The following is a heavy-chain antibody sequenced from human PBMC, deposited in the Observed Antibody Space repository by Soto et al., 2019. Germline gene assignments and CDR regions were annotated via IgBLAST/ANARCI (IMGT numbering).Heavy chain of an antibody. CDR1: GYTFTDYH. Sequence: QVQLVQSGAEVKKPGASVKVSCNTSGYTFTDYHIHWVRQAPGQGLEWVGRINPKYGDTSYGEKFQDSVTVTRDTSINTVYMEVSSLKSGDTAVYYCAIGKDFWSGHYYYLDVWGKGTTVTVSS. D-gene: IGHD3-3*01. J-gene: IGHJ6*03. CDR2: INPKYGDT. V-gene: IGHV1-2*04. CDR3: AIGKDFWSGHYYYLDV.